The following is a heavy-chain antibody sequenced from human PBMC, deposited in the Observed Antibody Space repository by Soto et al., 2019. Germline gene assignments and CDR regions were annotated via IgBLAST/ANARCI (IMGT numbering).Heavy chain of an antibody. CDR3: ARGPSGDKVHY. V-gene: IGHV4-30-4*01. CDR2: IFDSGTT. Sequence: SETLSLPCTVSGGSITSDYSCWSWIRQTPREGLEWIGHIFDSGTTYTKQSLRSQVAISLDTSKNHFSLTLSSVTAADTAVYYCARGPSGDKVHYWGQGALVTVSS. CDR1: GGSITSDYSC. J-gene: IGHJ4*02. D-gene: IGHD7-27*01.